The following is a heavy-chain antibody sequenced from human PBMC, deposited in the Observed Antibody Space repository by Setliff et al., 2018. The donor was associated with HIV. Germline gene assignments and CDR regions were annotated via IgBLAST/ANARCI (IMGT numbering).Heavy chain of an antibody. J-gene: IGHJ4*02. CDR1: GFTFTDAW. CDR3: ATDIFGSMDSPFDH. Sequence: HPGGSLRLSCAVSGFTGFTFTDAWMAWVRQAPGKGLEWVSFIRSKAYGETTEYAASVKGRFTISRDDSKSIAYLQMNSLRGEDTALYYCATDIFGSMDSPFDHWGQGTLVTVSS. D-gene: IGHD3-3*02. CDR2: IRSKAYGETT. V-gene: IGHV3-49*04.